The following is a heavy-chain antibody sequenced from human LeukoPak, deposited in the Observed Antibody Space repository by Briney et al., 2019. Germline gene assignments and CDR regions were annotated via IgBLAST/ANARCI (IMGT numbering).Heavy chain of an antibody. CDR3: AKGQTGTTGDWFDP. V-gene: IGHV3-53*01. CDR1: GFTVSSNY. CDR2: VYSDGST. Sequence: GGSLRLSCAVSGFTVSSNYMSWVRQAPGKGLAWVSVVYSDGSTHYADSVKGRFTISRDTVKNTLFLQMNSLRAEDTAVYYCAKGQTGTTGDWFDPWGQGTLVTVSS. J-gene: IGHJ5*02. D-gene: IGHD1-1*01.